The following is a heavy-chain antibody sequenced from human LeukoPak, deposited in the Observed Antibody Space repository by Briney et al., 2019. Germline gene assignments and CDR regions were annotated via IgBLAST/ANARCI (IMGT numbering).Heavy chain of an antibody. CDR3: ARLVVSSWYHEVLRGRDS. Sequence: PGGSLRLSCAASGFTFSSYSMNWVRQAPGKGLEWVSFISSSRSYIYYADSVKGRFTISRDNAKNSLYLQMNSLRAEDTAVYYCARLVVSSWYHEVLRGRDSWGQGTLVTVSS. CDR1: GFTFSSYS. D-gene: IGHD6-13*01. V-gene: IGHV3-21*01. CDR2: ISSSRSYI. J-gene: IGHJ4*02.